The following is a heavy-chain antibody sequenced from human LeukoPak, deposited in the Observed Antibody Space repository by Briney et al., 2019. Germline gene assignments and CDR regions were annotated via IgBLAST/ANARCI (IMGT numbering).Heavy chain of an antibody. V-gene: IGHV3-30*18. D-gene: IGHD6-19*01. CDR2: ISYDGSNE. J-gene: IGHJ4*02. Sequence: GGSLRLSCAASGFAFSSYGMHWVRQAPGKGLEWVAVISYDGSNEYYADSVKGRFTISRDNSKNTLYLQMNSLRAEDTAVYYCAKRYSSGWGLDYWGQGTLVTVSS. CDR1: GFAFSSYG. CDR3: AKRYSSGWGLDY.